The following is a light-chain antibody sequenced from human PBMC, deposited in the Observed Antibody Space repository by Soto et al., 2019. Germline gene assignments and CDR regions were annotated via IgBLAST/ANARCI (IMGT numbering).Light chain of an antibody. CDR1: QGISNY. CDR3: QQCNNWPVT. CDR2: AAS. J-gene: IGKJ5*01. Sequence: EIVLTQSPGTLSLSPGDSVTITCRASQGISNYLAWYQQKPGQAPRLLIYAASTRATGIPARFSGSGSGTEFTLTISSLQSEDFAVYYCQQCNNWPVTFGQGTRLEI. V-gene: IGKV3-15*01.